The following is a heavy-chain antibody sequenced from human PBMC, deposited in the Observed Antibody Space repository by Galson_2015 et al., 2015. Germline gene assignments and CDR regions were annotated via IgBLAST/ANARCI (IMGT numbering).Heavy chain of an antibody. CDR2: IIPILGPA. V-gene: IGHV1-69*13. Sequence: SVKVSCKASGGTFSSYAISWVRQAPVEGLEWMGGIIPILGPANYAQKFQGRVTITADESTSTAYMELSSLRSEDTAVYYCARSRDIVLVGWFDPWGQGTLVTVSS. CDR3: ARSRDIVLVGWFDP. J-gene: IGHJ5*02. D-gene: IGHD2-8*02. CDR1: GGTFSSYA.